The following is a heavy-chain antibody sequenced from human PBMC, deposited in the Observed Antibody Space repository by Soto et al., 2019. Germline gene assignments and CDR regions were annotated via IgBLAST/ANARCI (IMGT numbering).Heavy chain of an antibody. CDR2: IIPIFGTA. V-gene: IGHV1-69*01. Sequence: QVQLVQSGAEVKKPGSSVKVSCKASGGTFSSYAISWVRQAPGQGLEWMGGIIPIFGTANYAQKFRGRVTITADESTSTAYMELSSLRSEDTAVYYCARTPDRARVPNYGMDVWGQGTTVTVSS. CDR1: GGTFSSYA. J-gene: IGHJ6*02. CDR3: ARTPDRARVPNYGMDV.